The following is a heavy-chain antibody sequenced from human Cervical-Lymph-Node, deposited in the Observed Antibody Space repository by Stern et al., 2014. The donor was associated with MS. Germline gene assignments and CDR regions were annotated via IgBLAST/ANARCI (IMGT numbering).Heavy chain of an antibody. J-gene: IGHJ6*02. CDR1: GFTGFTFRDYA. V-gene: IGHV3-9*01. D-gene: IGHD3-10*01. Sequence: VQLVETGGGLVPPGRSLRLSCAASGFTGFTFRDYAMHWVRQAPGKGREWVVGISWNSGNIGYADSVKGRFTISRDNAKNSLYLQMNSLRAEDTALYYCAKLGGSEYYGSGVMDVWGQGTTVTVSS. CDR2: ISWNSGNI. CDR3: AKLGGSEYYGSGVMDV.